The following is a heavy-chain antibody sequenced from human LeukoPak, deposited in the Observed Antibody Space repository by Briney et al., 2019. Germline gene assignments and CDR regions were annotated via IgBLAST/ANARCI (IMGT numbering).Heavy chain of an antibody. Sequence: ASVKVSCKASGYTFTNYGINWVRQAPGQGLEWMGWINPNSGGTNYAQKFQGRVTMTRDTSISTAYMELSRLRSDDTAVYYCARDTQLRYFDWLPNYYYYYYMDVWGKGTTVTVSS. CDR1: GYTFTNYG. D-gene: IGHD3-9*01. CDR3: ARDTQLRYFDWLPNYYYYYYMDV. CDR2: INPNSGGT. J-gene: IGHJ6*03. V-gene: IGHV1-2*02.